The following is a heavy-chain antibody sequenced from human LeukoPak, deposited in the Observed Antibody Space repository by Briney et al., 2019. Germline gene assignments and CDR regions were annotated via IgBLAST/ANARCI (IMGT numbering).Heavy chain of an antibody. CDR3: AKDLTHSNSKYYMDV. CDR1: GFTFSTYG. D-gene: IGHD2-15*01. V-gene: IGHV3-30*02. CDR2: IRYDGSNK. Sequence: GGSLRLSCAASGFTFSTYGMHWVRQAPGKGLEWVAFIRYDGSNKYYGDSVKGRFTISRDNSKNTLYLQMNSLRAEDTAVYYCAKDLTHSNSKYYMDVWGKGTTVTVSS. J-gene: IGHJ6*03.